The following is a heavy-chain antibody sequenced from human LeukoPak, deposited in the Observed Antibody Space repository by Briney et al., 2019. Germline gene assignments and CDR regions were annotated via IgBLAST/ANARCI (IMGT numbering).Heavy chain of an antibody. V-gene: IGHV1-18*01. CDR3: ARVSVRYDSSGLFDY. J-gene: IGHJ4*02. D-gene: IGHD3-22*01. CDR2: ISAYNGNT. Sequence: ASVKVSCKASGYTFTSYGISWVRQAPGQGLEWMGWISAYNGNTNYAQKLQGRVTMTTDTSTSTAYMGLRSLRSDDTAVYYCARVSVRYDSSGLFDYWGQGTLVTVSS. CDR1: GYTFTSYG.